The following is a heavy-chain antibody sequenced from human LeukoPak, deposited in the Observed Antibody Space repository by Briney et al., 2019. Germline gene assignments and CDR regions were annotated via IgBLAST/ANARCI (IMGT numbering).Heavy chain of an antibody. CDR3: AKTNTPNSSNRDNSPGAFDV. V-gene: IGHV3-23*01. Sequence: GGSLRLPCAASGFTFISYAMSWVRQPPGRGLEWVSSLTSGGGTDYADSVKGRFTVSRDNSKNTLYLQMNYLRSEDPAIYYCAKTNTPNSSNRDNSPGAFDVWGQGTMVTVSS. J-gene: IGHJ3*01. CDR1: GFTFISYA. CDR2: LTSGGGT. D-gene: IGHD6-13*01.